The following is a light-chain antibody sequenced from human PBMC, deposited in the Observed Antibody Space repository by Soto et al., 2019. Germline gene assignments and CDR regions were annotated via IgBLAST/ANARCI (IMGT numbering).Light chain of an antibody. V-gene: IGKV3-20*01. CDR3: QQYGSSPHIT. Sequence: EIVLTQSPGTLSLSPGERPTLSCRASQSVSSSYLAWYQQKPGQAPRLLIYGASSRATGIPDRFSGSGSGTDFTLTISRLEPEDFAVYYCQQYGSSPHITFGPGTKVDIK. CDR1: QSVSSSY. J-gene: IGKJ3*01. CDR2: GAS.